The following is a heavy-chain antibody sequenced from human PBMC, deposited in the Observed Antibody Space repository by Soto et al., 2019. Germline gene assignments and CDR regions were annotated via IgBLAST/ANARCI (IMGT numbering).Heavy chain of an antibody. Sequence: QITLKESGPTLVKPTQTLTLTCTFSGFSLSTSPVGVGWIRQPPGKALEWLALTYWDDDKRYSPSLKSRLTITQDTSQSQVVLTMANMNLVDTATYYCVHSSYYGYYYDYWGQGILVTVSS. CDR3: VHSSYYGYYYDY. V-gene: IGHV2-5*02. J-gene: IGHJ4*02. CDR2: TYWDDDK. D-gene: IGHD3-10*01. CDR1: GFSLSTSPVG.